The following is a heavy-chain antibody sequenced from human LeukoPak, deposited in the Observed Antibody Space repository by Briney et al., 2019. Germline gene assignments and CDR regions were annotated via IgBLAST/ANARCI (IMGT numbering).Heavy chain of an antibody. J-gene: IGHJ4*02. V-gene: IGHV3-21*01. Sequence: GGSLRLSCAASGFTVSNYAMSWVRLTPGKGLEWVSSISSTGDTKHYADSVRGRFTISRDNAKKSLFLQMSGLSPEDTAVYYCARDPHATGDYYFDNWGQGTLVTVSS. CDR2: ISSTGDTK. CDR3: ARDPHATGDYYFDN. CDR1: GFTVSNYA.